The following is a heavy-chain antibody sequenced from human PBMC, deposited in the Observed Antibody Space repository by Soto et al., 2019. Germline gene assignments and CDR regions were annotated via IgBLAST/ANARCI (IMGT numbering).Heavy chain of an antibody. Sequence: GGSLRLSCAASGFTVSSNYMSWVRQAPGKGLEWVSVIYSGGSTYYADSVKGRFTISRDNSKNTLYLQMNSLRAEDTAVYYCARGVGSQQYYFDYWGQGTLVTVSS. CDR1: GFTVSSNY. CDR3: ARGVGSQQYYFDY. D-gene: IGHD1-26*01. CDR2: IYSGGST. J-gene: IGHJ4*02. V-gene: IGHV3-66*01.